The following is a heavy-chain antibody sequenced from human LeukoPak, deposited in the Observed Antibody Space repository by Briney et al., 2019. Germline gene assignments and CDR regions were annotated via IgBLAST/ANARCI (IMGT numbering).Heavy chain of an antibody. CDR1: GGSISSGSYY. V-gene: IGHV4-61*02. CDR2: IYTSGST. J-gene: IGHJ4*02. Sequence: PSETLSLTCTVSGGSISSGSYYWSWIRQPAGKGLEWIGRIYTSGSTNYNPSLKSRVTISVDTSKNQFSLKLSSVTAADTAVYYCARAVWSSSWFYDYWGQGTLVTVSS. CDR3: ARAVWSSSWFYDY. D-gene: IGHD6-13*01.